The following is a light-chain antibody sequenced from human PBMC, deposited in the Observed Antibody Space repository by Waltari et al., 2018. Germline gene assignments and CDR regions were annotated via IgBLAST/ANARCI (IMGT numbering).Light chain of an antibody. V-gene: IGLV2-23*02. CDR1: RGDVGGYNY. J-gene: IGLJ1*01. Sequence: QSALTQPASVSGSPGQSITISCTGTRGDVGGYNYVSWYQQHPGKAPKLMISDVSKRPSGASNRFSGSKSGNTASLTVSELQAEDEADYYCCSYAGASTYVFGTGTKVTVL. CDR2: DVS. CDR3: CSYAGASTYV.